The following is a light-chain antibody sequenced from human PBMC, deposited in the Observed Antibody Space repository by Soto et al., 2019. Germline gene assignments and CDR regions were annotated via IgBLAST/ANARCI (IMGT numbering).Light chain of an antibody. V-gene: IGKV3-20*01. Sequence: EIVLTQSPGTLSLSPRERATLSCRASQSVSSSYLAWYQQKPGQAPRLLIYGASSKATGIPDRFSGSGSGTDFTLTISRLEPEDFAVYYCQLTWTFGQGTKVDIK. CDR1: QSVSSSY. CDR3: QLTWT. J-gene: IGKJ1*01. CDR2: GAS.